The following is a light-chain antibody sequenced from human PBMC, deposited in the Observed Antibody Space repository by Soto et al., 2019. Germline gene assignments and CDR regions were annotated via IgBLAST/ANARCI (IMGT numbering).Light chain of an antibody. V-gene: IGKV1-5*03. CDR3: LQYNTYSYT. Sequence: DIQMTQSPSTLSASVGERVTISCRASQSISSWLAWYQQKPGKAPKLLIYKASSLESGVPSRFSGSGSGTEFTLTISSLQPDDFATYYCLQYNTYSYTFGQGTKLEIK. J-gene: IGKJ2*01. CDR1: QSISSW. CDR2: KAS.